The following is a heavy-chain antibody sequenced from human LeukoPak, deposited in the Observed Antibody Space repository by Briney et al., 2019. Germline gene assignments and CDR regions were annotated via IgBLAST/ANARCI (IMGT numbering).Heavy chain of an antibody. J-gene: IGHJ3*02. Sequence: GSLRLSCAASGFTFSSYSMNWVRQAPGKGLEWVSSISSSSSYIYYADSVKGRFTISRDNAKNSLYLQMNSLRAEDTAVYYCARDVSPIYDSSGYQSAFDIWGQGTMVTVSS. CDR2: ISSSSSYI. D-gene: IGHD3-22*01. CDR1: GFTFSSYS. CDR3: ARDVSPIYDSSGYQSAFDI. V-gene: IGHV3-21*01.